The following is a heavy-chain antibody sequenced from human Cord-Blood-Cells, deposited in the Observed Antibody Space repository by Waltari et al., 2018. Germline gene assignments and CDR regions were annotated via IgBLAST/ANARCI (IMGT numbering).Heavy chain of an antibody. D-gene: IGHD2-2*02. V-gene: IGHV1-2*02. Sequence: QGQLFQSGAKVRKPGAPMKYPCKPSGNTLPGYYIHGVRQAPGQGLEWMGWINPNSGGTNYAQKFQGRVTMTRDTSISTAYMELSRLRSDDTAVYYCARFRDELLYPPDYWGQGTLVTVSS. CDR1: GNTLPGYY. CDR3: ARFRDELLYPPDY. J-gene: IGHJ4*02. CDR2: INPNSGGT.